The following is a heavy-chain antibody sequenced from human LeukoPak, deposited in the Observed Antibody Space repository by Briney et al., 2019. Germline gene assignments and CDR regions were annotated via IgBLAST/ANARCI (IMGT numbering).Heavy chain of an antibody. CDR1: GFFFSNYW. J-gene: IGHJ4*02. D-gene: IGHD2-15*01. CDR3: ARPYCSGATCYSPPDY. Sequence: PGGSLRLSCAASGFFFSNYWMSWVRQAQGKGLEWVANINLDGNGRFYVDSVKGRFTISRDNTKNSFNLQMSSLRAEDTVVYYCARPYCSGATCYSPPDYWGQGTLVTVSS. CDR2: INLDGNGR. V-gene: IGHV3-7*01.